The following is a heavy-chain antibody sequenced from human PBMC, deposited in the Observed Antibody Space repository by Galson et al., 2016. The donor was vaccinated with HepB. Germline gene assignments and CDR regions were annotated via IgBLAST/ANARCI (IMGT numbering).Heavy chain of an antibody. CDR3: ARHSYCGDDCYYLDY. Sequence: TLSLTCTVSGDSISGGGYYWSWIRQHPGKGLEWIGYIFYSGTTYYRPSLKSRVTFSVDTSKNQFSLKLSSVTAADTAVYYYARHSYCGDDCYYLDYWGQGILVTVSS. CDR1: GDSISGGGYY. V-gene: IGHV4-31*03. J-gene: IGHJ4*02. CDR2: IFYSGTT. D-gene: IGHD2-21*02.